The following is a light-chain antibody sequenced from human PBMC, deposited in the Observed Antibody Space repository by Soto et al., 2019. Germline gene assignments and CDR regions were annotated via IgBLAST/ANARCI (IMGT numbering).Light chain of an antibody. J-gene: IGKJ1*01. Sequence: EIVLTQSPGTLSLSPGERATLSCRASQTVSSNYLAWYQQRPGQPPNLLIFGASNRATGIPDRFSGSGSGTDFTLTISRLEPEDFAVYYCQQYGSSIKTFGQGTKVDIK. CDR3: QQYGSSIKT. CDR2: GAS. CDR1: QTVSSNY. V-gene: IGKV3-20*01.